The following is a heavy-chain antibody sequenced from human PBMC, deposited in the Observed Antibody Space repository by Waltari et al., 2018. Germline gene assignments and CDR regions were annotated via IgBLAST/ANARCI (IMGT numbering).Heavy chain of an antibody. CDR1: AYSFTSYW. D-gene: IGHD6-19*01. J-gene: IGHJ4*02. V-gene: IGHV5-51*03. CDR2: NYRGDSDT. CDR3: VGAGVIAVAHTLTDS. Sequence: EVQLVQSGAEVKKPGESLKLACKGSAYSFTSYWIGWVRQRPGRGLEWMGWKGVNYRGDSDTSYSRCRHGQVRISAKKSISPAYLRWSGVKASESARYYCVGAGVIAVAHTLTDSWGQGTLVTVSS.